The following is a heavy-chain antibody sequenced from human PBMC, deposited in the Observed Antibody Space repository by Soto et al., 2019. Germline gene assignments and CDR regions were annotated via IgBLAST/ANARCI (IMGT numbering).Heavy chain of an antibody. CDR2: IHYSGNT. V-gene: IGHV4-28*01. CDR1: GYSISSSNW. J-gene: IGHJ6*02. Sequence: QVHLQESGPRLVKPSDTLSLTCVVSGYSISSSNWWGWIRQPPGKGLEWIGNIHYSGNTHYNPSLKSRVPIQENTAKNQFPAKSSSVTAVDPAVYYCARTPPGALPYHYALNVWGQGTKASFSS. D-gene: IGHD7-27*01. CDR3: ARTPPGALPYHYALNV.